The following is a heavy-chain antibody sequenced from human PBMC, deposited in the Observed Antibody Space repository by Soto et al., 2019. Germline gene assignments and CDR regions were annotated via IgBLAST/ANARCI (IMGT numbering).Heavy chain of an antibody. CDR3: TTDLWPDYVGPY. CDR1: GFTFSNAW. CDR2: IKSKTDGGTT. Sequence: GGSLRLSCAASGFTFSNAWMSWVRQAPGKGLEWVGRIKSKTDGGTTDYAAPVKGRFTISRDDSKNTLYLQMNSLKTEDTAVYYCTTDLWPDYVGPYWGQGTLVTAPQ. D-gene: IGHD4-17*01. V-gene: IGHV3-15*01. J-gene: IGHJ4*02.